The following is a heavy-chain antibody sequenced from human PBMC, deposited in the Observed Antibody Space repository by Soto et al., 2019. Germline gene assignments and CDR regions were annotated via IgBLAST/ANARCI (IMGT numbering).Heavy chain of an antibody. Sequence: ALVKVACKASGYRFTIYGIIWVRQDPRQGLEWMGWISAYNGNTNYAQKLQGRVTMTTDTSTSTAYMELRSLRSDDTAVYYCARTSPYYDFWSGYYGPYYYGMDVWGQGTTVTVSS. CDR2: ISAYNGNT. V-gene: IGHV1-18*01. CDR3: ARTSPYYDFWSGYYGPYYYGMDV. D-gene: IGHD3-3*01. CDR1: GYRFTIYG. J-gene: IGHJ6*02.